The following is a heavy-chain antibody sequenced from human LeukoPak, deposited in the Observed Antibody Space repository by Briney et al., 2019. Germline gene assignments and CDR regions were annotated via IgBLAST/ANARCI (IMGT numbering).Heavy chain of an antibody. CDR3: ASTNRLTFDY. CDR1: GGSIRSGGYS. J-gene: IGHJ4*02. D-gene: IGHD2-8*01. V-gene: IGHV4-30-4*07. Sequence: PSQTLSLTCAVSGGSIRSGGYSWSWIRQPPGKGLEWIGYIYYSGSTYYNPSLKSRVTISVDTSKNQFSLRLRSVTAADTAVYYCASTNRLTFDYWGQGTLVTVSS. CDR2: IYYSGST.